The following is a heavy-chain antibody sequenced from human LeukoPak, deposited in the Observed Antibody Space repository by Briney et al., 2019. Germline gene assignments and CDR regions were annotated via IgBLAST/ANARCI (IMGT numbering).Heavy chain of an antibody. V-gene: IGHV4-34*01. CDR2: INHSGNT. J-gene: IGHJ5*02. Sequence: SETLSLTCTISGGSISYYYWSWIRQPPGKVLEWIGEINHSGNTNYDPSLKSRVTISVDTSKNQFSLKMSSVTAADTAAYYCARNKGRYGSGRVHFDPWGQGTLVTVSS. CDR3: ARNKGRYGSGRVHFDP. D-gene: IGHD3-10*01. CDR1: GGSISYYY.